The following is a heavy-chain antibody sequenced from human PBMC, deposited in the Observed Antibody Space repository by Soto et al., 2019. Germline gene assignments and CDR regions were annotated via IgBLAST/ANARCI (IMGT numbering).Heavy chain of an antibody. D-gene: IGHD1-7*01. CDR3: AAATTWNFHFPY. Sequence: QAQLVEPGGGVVQPGTSLRLSCAASGFTISTQGMHWVRQAPGKGLEWLANIWYDGSNKFYAESVKGRFSISKDNSQNTLYLQMSSLRAEDTAVYYCAAATTWNFHFPYWGQGTQVTVSS. V-gene: IGHV3-33*03. J-gene: IGHJ4*02. CDR1: GFTISTQG. CDR2: IWYDGSNK.